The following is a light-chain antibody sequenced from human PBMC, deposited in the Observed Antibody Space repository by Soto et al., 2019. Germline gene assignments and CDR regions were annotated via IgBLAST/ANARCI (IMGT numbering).Light chain of an antibody. V-gene: IGKV1-16*01. CDR2: GAS. CDR1: QGISNS. Sequence: DIQMTQSPSSLSASVGDRVTITCRASQGISNSLDWFQQKPGKAPKSLIYGASNLQSGVPSRFSGSASGTDFTLPISSLQPEDFATYYCRQYKSFPITFGQGTRLEI. J-gene: IGKJ5*01. CDR3: RQYKSFPIT.